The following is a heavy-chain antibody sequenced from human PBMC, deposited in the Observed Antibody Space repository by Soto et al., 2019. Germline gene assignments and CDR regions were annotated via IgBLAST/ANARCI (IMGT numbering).Heavy chain of an antibody. Sequence: QVQLVQSGAEVKKPGASVKVSCKASGYTFTSYGISWVRQAPGQGLEWMGWISAYNGNTNYAQKLQGRVTMTTDTSTSTAYMELRSRRSDDTAVYYCAIVVTGTDYYYDYMDVWGKGTTVTVSS. V-gene: IGHV1-18*01. CDR1: GYTFTSYG. J-gene: IGHJ6*03. CDR2: ISAYNGNT. CDR3: AIVVTGTDYYYDYMDV. D-gene: IGHD2-21*02.